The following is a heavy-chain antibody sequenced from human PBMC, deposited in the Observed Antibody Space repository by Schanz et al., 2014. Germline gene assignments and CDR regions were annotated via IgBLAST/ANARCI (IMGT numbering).Heavy chain of an antibody. Sequence: VQLVDSGGGLVKPGGSLRLSCTASGFPFSIYAMHWVRQAPGKGLEWVSSISTSGTYMYIADSLKGRLTISRDDAKKSMYLQMNNLRAEDTAVYYCVRVSFADPRLYRGMDRDIDYWGQGTLXTVSS. CDR3: VRVSFADPRLYRGMDRDIDY. J-gene: IGHJ4*02. V-gene: IGHV3-21*01. CDR1: GFPFSIYA. D-gene: IGHD5-18*01. CDR2: ISTSGTYM.